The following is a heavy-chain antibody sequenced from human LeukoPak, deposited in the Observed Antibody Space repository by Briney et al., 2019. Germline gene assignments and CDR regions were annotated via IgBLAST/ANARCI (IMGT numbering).Heavy chain of an antibody. CDR1: GGSISSSSYY. Sequence: SETLSLTCTVSGGSISSSSYYWGWIRQPPGKGLEWIGSIYYSGSTNYNPSLKSRVTISVDTSKNQFSLKLSPVTAADTAVYYCARRAKIMVRGVIITPNYYYYMDVWGKGTTVTVSS. V-gene: IGHV4-39*07. J-gene: IGHJ6*03. CDR2: IYYSGST. D-gene: IGHD3-10*01. CDR3: ARRAKIMVRGVIITPNYYYYMDV.